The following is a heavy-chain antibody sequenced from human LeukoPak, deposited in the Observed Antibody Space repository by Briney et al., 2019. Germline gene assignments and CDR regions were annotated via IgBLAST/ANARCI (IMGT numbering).Heavy chain of an antibody. Sequence: SETLSLTCSISGGSISSSSPYWGWIRQPPGKGLEWIGNIYYSGTTYYNPFLKSRVTISVDTSKNQFSLKLSSVTAADTAVYYCARRREHYYDSSGYYGEDYWGQGTLVTVSS. V-gene: IGHV4-39*01. J-gene: IGHJ4*02. D-gene: IGHD3-22*01. CDR3: ARRREHYYDSSGYYGEDY. CDR2: IYYSGTT. CDR1: GGSISSSSPY.